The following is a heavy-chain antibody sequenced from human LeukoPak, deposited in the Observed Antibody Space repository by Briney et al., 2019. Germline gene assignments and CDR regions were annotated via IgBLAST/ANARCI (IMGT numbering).Heavy chain of an antibody. CDR3: ARDRDWNSGFDY. Sequence: PGGSLRLSCAASGFTFSSYSMNWVRQAPGKGLEWVSSIGTSSIYIYYADSVKGRFTISRDNARNSLNLQMNSLRVEDTAVYYCARDRDWNSGFDYWGQGTLVTVSS. CDR1: GFTFSSYS. V-gene: IGHV3-21*01. CDR2: IGTSSIYI. D-gene: IGHD1-7*01. J-gene: IGHJ4*02.